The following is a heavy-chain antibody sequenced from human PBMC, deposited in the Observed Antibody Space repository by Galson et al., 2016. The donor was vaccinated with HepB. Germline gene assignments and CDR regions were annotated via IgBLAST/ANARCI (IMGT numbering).Heavy chain of an antibody. CDR2: VYPDDSDA. CDR3: ARRDTATILTGVPADDVYGMDV. CDR1: GYTFTNYW. V-gene: IGHV5-51*01. Sequence: QSGAEVKKPGESLRISCKGSGYTFTNYWVAWVRQMPGEGLELMGIVYPDDSDARYNPSFQGQVTIWTDKSINTAYLQWNSLTASDTAIYYCARRDTATILTGVPADDVYGMDVWGQGTTVTVSS. J-gene: IGHJ6*02. D-gene: IGHD3-3*01.